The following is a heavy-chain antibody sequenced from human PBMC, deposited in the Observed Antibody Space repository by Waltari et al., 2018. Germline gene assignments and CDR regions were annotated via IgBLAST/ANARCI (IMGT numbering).Heavy chain of an antibody. Sequence: QLQLQESGPGLVKPSETLSLTCTVSGGSVIISTHYWGWIRQPPGKERTLIGTIHYRGSTYYNPSLGSRVTITVNTSKNQCSLKLSSVTAADTAVYYCARLRRPTTVTTDFWGQGTLVTVSS. CDR3: ARLRRPTTVTTDF. D-gene: IGHD4-17*01. V-gene: IGHV4-39*01. J-gene: IGHJ4*02. CDR2: IHYRGST. CDR1: GGSVIISTHY.